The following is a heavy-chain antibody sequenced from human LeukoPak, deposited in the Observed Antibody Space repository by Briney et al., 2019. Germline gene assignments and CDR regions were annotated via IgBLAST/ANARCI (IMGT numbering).Heavy chain of an antibody. V-gene: IGHV4-34*01. CDR3: ARGGRWLVTGYFQH. D-gene: IGHD6-19*01. J-gene: IGHJ1*01. CDR2: INHSGST. Sequence: SETLSLTCAVYGGSFSGYYWSWTRQPPGKGLEWIGEINHSGSTNYNPSLKSRVTISVGTSKNQFSLKLSSVTAADTAVYYCARGGRWLVTGYFQHWGQGTLVTVSS. CDR1: GGSFSGYY.